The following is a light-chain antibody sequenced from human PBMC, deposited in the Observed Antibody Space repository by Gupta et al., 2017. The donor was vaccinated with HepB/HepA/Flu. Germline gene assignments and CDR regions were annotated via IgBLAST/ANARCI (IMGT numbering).Light chain of an antibody. CDR2: GKN. Sequence: SEPTQDPAVSVALGQTVRITCQGDSLRSYYASWYQQKPGQAPVLFIDGKNNRPPGIPDRFAGSRARKTAFSIIAGAQAEEEADYYGNSRNSSSNQVVFGGGTKLTVL. V-gene: IGLV3-19*01. J-gene: IGLJ2*01. CDR1: SLRSYY. CDR3: NSRNSSSNQVV.